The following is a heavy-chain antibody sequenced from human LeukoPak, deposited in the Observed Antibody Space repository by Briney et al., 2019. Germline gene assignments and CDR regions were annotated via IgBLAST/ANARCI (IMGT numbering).Heavy chain of an antibody. CDR1: GFTFSSYA. Sequence: PGGSLRLSCTTSGFTFSSYAMSWVRQAPGKGLEWVSSISGSGVSTYYADSVKGRFTISRDNAKNSLYLQMSSLRVEDTAMYYCASTNSFDYWGPGSLVTVSS. V-gene: IGHV3-23*01. J-gene: IGHJ4*02. D-gene: IGHD3-3*01. CDR3: ASTNSFDY. CDR2: ISGSGVST.